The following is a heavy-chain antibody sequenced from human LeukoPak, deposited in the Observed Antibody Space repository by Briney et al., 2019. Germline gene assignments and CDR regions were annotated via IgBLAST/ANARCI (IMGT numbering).Heavy chain of an antibody. V-gene: IGHV1-69*02. J-gene: IGHJ5*02. D-gene: IGHD2-2*01. CDR3: AQTTPPYCSSTSCYSGNWFDP. CDR2: IIPILGIA. CDR1: GRTFSSYI. Sequence: SVKVSCKASGRTFSSYIISWVRQAPGQGLEWMGRIIPILGIANYAQKFQGRVTITADKSTSAAYMELSSLRSEDTAVYYCAQTTPPYCSSTSCYSGNWFDPWGQGTLVTVSS.